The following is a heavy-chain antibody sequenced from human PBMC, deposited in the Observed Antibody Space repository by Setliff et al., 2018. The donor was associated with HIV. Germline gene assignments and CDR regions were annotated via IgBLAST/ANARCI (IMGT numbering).Heavy chain of an antibody. CDR3: ARHVDYYNFWSGYHY. V-gene: IGHV4-39*01. CDR1: GGSISSSSYY. J-gene: IGHJ4*02. Sequence: SETLSLTCTVSGGSISSSSYYWGWIRQPPGKGLEWIGSIYYSGSTYYNPSLKSRVTISVDTSKNQFSLKLSSVTAADTAVYYCARHVDYYNFWSGYHYWGQGTLVTVSS. D-gene: IGHD3-3*01. CDR2: IYYSGST.